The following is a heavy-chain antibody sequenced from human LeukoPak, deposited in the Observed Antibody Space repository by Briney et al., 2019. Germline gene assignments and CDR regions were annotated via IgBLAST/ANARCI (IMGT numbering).Heavy chain of an antibody. CDR3: ARGGIVGAKTLDY. CDR1: GFTFSSYW. CDR2: IKQDGSEK. D-gene: IGHD1-26*01. V-gene: IGHV3-7*01. Sequence: GGSLRLSCAASGFTFSSYWMSWVRLAPGKGLEWVANIKQDGSEKYYVDSVKGRFTISRDNAKNSLYLQMNSLRAEDTAVYYCARGGIVGAKTLDYWGQGTLVTVSS. J-gene: IGHJ4*02.